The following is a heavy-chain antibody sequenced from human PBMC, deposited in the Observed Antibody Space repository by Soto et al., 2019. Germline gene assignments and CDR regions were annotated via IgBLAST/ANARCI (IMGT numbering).Heavy chain of an antibody. CDR3: ARDSERYYYDSSGYLVY. D-gene: IGHD3-22*01. J-gene: IGHJ4*02. V-gene: IGHV3-33*01. Sequence: QVQLVESGGGVVQPGRSLRLSCAASGFTFSSYGMHWVRQAPGKGLEWVAVIWYDGSNKYYADSVKGRFTISRDNSKNTLYLQMNSLRAEYTAVYYCARDSERYYYDSSGYLVYWGQGTLVTVSS. CDR1: GFTFSSYG. CDR2: IWYDGSNK.